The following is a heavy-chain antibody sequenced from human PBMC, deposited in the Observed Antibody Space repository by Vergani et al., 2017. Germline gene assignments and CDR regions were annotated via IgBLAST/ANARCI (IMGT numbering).Heavy chain of an antibody. CDR1: GFTFSSYA. CDR2: ISGSGGST. CDR3: AKAPTVIVLLLAFDI. J-gene: IGHJ3*02. Sequence: EVQLLESGVGLVQPGGSLRLSCAASGFTFSSYAMSWVRQAPGKGLEWISAISGSGGSTYYADSVKGRFTISRDNSKTTLYLQMNSLRAEDTAVYYCAKAPTVIVLLLAFDIWGQGTMVTVSS. D-gene: IGHD4-17*01. V-gene: IGHV3-23*01.